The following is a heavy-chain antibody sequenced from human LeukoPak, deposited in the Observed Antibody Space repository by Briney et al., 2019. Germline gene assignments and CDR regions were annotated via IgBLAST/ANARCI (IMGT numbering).Heavy chain of an antibody. J-gene: IGHJ4*02. CDR1: GYTFSNYG. CDR3: AREKYTYGRGFYFDY. CDR2: ISAYTGMI. D-gene: IGHD5-18*01. Sequence: SVKVSCKASGYTFSNYGISWVRQAPGQGLEWVGWISAYTGMINYAQKVQGRVTMTTDTSTSTAYMDLRSLRSDDTAVYYCAREKYTYGRGFYFDYWGQGTLVTVSS. V-gene: IGHV1-18*01.